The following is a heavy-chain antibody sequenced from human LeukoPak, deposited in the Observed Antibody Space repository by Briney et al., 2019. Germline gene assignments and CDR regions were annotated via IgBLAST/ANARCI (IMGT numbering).Heavy chain of an antibody. CDR3: ARECCSGGSCYSSFDY. D-gene: IGHD2-15*01. J-gene: IGHJ4*02. Sequence: ASVKVSCKASGYTFTGYYMHWVRQAPGQGLEWMGWINHNSGGTDYAQKFQGRVTMTRDTSISTAYMELSRLRSDDTAVYYCARECCSGGSCYSSFDYWGQGTLVTVSS. V-gene: IGHV1-2*02. CDR1: GYTFTGYY. CDR2: INHNSGGT.